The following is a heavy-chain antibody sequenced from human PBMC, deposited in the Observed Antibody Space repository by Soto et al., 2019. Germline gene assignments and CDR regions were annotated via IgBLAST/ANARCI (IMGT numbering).Heavy chain of an antibody. CDR3: ARSRGAVFDY. J-gene: IGHJ4*02. Sequence: EVQLVESGGGLVQPGGSLRLSCAASGFTISNYDMHWVRQGTGKGLEWVSVIGTAGDTYYPGSVKGRFTISRENAKNSLYLQRNSLRAGDTAVYYCARSRGAVFDYWGQGTLVTVSS. CDR1: GFTISNYD. CDR2: IGTAGDT. V-gene: IGHV3-13*04. D-gene: IGHD3-10*01.